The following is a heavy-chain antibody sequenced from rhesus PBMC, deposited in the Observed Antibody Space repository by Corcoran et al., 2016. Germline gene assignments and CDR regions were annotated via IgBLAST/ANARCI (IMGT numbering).Heavy chain of an antibody. CDR1: GFTFSSYG. CDR2: INSGGRAT. D-gene: IGHD3-3*01. J-gene: IGHJ4*01. Sequence: EVQLVETGGGLVQPGGSLKLSCAASGFTFSSYGMSWVRQAPGKGLEWVSEINSGGRATYYAKAVKGRFNITRDNSKNTLSLQMNSLRAEDTAVYYCGKGYNFWTATTNFDFWGQGVLVTVSS. V-gene: IGHV3S5*01. CDR3: GKGYNFWTATTNFDF.